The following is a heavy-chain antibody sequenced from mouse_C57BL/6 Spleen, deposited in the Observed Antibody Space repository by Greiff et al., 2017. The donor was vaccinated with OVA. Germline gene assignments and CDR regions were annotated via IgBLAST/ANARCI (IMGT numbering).Heavy chain of an antibody. CDR2: IYPGDGDT. Sequence: VKLVESGAELVKPGASVKISCKASGYAFSSYWMNWVKQRPGKGLEWIGQIYPGDGDTNYNGKFKGKATLTADKSSSTAYMQLSSLTSEDSAVYVCARGGNLYWYFDVWGTGTTVTVSS. CDR3: ARGGNLYWYFDV. D-gene: IGHD1-1*02. J-gene: IGHJ1*03. V-gene: IGHV1-80*01. CDR1: GYAFSSYW.